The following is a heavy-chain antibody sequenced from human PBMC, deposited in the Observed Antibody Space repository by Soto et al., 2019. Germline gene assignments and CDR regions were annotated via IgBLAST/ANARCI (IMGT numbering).Heavy chain of an antibody. J-gene: IGHJ4*02. CDR3: ATRFYSSGVLFDY. D-gene: IGHD3-10*01. CDR2: INPNSGGT. V-gene: IGHV1-2*04. CDR1: GYTFTGYY. Sequence: ASVKVSCKASGYTFTGYYMHWVRQAPGQGLEWMGWINPNSGGTNYAQKFQGWVTMTRDTSISTAYMELSRLRSDDTAVYYCATRFYSSGVLFDYWGPGTQVTVSS.